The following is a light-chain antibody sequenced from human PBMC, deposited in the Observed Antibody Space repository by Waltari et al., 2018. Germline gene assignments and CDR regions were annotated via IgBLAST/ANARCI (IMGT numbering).Light chain of an antibody. CDR2: GAS. V-gene: IGKV3-20*01. J-gene: IGKJ4*01. Sequence: EIVLTQCPGTLSLSPGERAPLSCRASQSVSNNYLAWYRQKPGQAPRLLIYGASNRPGGIPDRFSGSGSGTDFTLTISRLEPEDFAVYYCQQYGRSPRTFGGGTKVEIK. CDR1: QSVSNNY. CDR3: QQYGRSPRT.